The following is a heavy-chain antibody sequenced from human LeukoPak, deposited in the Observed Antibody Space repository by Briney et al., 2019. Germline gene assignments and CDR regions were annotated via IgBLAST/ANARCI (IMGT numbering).Heavy chain of an antibody. CDR1: GYTFTSYY. CDR2: INPSGGST. Sequence: ASVKVSCKASGYTFTSYYIHWVRQAPGQGLEWVGLINPSGGSTNYAQKFQGRVTMTRDTSTSTVYMELSSLRSDDTAVYYCARGPRITLVRGGQWYYYMDVWGKGTTVTISS. J-gene: IGHJ6*03. D-gene: IGHD3-10*01. V-gene: IGHV1-46*01. CDR3: ARGPRITLVRGGQWYYYMDV.